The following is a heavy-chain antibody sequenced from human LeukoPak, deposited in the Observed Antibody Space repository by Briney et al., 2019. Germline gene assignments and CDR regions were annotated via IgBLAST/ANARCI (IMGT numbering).Heavy chain of an antibody. J-gene: IGHJ4*02. D-gene: IGHD3-22*01. CDR2: INPNSGGT. Sequence: ASVKVSCKASGYTFTGYYMHWARQAPGQGLEWMGRINPNSGGTNYAQKFQGRVTMTRDTSISTAYMELSRLRSDDTAVYYCARAVSGDSSGYRDYWGQGTLVTVSS. CDR1: GYTFTGYY. CDR3: ARAVSGDSSGYRDY. V-gene: IGHV1-2*06.